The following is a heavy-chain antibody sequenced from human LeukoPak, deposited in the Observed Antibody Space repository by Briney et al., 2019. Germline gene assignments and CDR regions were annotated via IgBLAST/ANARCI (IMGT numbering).Heavy chain of an antibody. CDR1: GFTFTDYS. CDR2: IRQDGGEK. CDR3: GRVRAIAARRPNDAFDI. V-gene: IGHV3-7*01. J-gene: IGHJ3*02. D-gene: IGHD6-6*01. Sequence: PPGGSLRLSCAAAGFTFTDYSMNWVRQAPGKGLEWVANIRQDGGEKYYVDSVKGRFTISRDNAKNSLYLQMNSLRADDTAVYYCGRVRAIAARRPNDAFDIWAQGTMVTVFS.